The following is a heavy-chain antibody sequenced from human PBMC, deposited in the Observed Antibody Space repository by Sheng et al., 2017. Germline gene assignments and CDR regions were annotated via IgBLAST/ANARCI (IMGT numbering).Heavy chain of an antibody. CDR1: GGSFSGYY. Sequence: QVQLQQWGAGLLKPSETLSLTCAVYGGSFSGYYWSWIRQSPGKGLEWIGEINHSGSTNYNPSLKSRVTISVDTSKNQFSLKLSSVTAADTAVYYCARRPRCPTVGSDYWGQGTLVTVSS. V-gene: IGHV4-34*01. J-gene: IGHJ4*02. CDR2: INHSGST. D-gene: IGHD4-17*01. CDR3: ARRPRCPTVGSDY.